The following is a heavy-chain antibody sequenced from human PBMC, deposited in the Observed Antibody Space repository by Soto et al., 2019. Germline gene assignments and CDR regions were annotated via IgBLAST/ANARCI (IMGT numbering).Heavy chain of an antibody. V-gene: IGHV1-2*04. J-gene: IGHJ5*02. CDR1: GYTFTGYY. D-gene: IGHD2-15*01. Sequence: QVQLVQSGAEVKKPGASVKVSCKASGYTFTGYYMHWVRQAPGQGLEWMGWINPNSGGTNYAQKFQGWVTMTRDTSISTAYMELSRLRSDDTAVYYCARMGGNCSGGSCYSWLYNWFDPWGQGTLVTVSS. CDR3: ARMGGNCSGGSCYSWLYNWFDP. CDR2: INPNSGGT.